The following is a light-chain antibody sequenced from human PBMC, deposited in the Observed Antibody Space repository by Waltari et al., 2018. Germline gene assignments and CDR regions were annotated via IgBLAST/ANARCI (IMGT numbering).Light chain of an antibody. CDR2: AVS. CDR1: SSDVGGYNY. CDR3: SSYTSSSTVV. J-gene: IGLJ3*02. Sequence: QSALTQPASVSGSPGQSIPISCTGTSSDVGGYNYVTWYQQHPGKAPKLMFYAVSKRPSGVSIRFSGSKSGNTASLTISGLQTEDEADYFCSSYTSSSTVVFGGGTRLTVL. V-gene: IGLV2-14*01.